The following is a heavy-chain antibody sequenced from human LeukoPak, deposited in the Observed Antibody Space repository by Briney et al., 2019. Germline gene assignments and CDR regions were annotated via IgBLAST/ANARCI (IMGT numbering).Heavy chain of an antibody. Sequence: SETLSLTCTVSGDSISSYYWSWIRQPPGKGLEWIGYIYYSGSTKYNPSLRSRVTISVDTSKNQFSLKLNSVTAADTAVYYCARHIPPYYYYAMDVWGQGTTVTVSS. V-gene: IGHV4-59*08. J-gene: IGHJ6*02. CDR1: GDSISSYY. CDR2: IYYSGST. CDR3: ARHIPPYYYYAMDV.